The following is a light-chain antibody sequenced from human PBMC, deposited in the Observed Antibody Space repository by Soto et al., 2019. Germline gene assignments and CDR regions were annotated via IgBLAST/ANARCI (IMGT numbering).Light chain of an antibody. J-gene: IGKJ5*01. V-gene: IGKV1-39*01. CDR1: QSISSY. CDR3: QQAASFPIT. CDR2: AAS. Sequence: DIQMTQSPSSLSASVGDRVTITCRASQSISSYLNWYQQKPGKAPKLLIYAASSLQSGVPSRFSGSGSGTDFTLTINSLQPEDFATYYCQQAASFPITFGQGTRREIK.